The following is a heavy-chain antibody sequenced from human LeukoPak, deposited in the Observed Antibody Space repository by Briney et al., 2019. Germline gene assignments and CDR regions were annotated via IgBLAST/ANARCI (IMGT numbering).Heavy chain of an antibody. D-gene: IGHD7-27*01. CDR3: ARDRSSLGNYNWFDP. CDR1: GGTFSSYA. J-gene: IGHJ5*02. V-gene: IGHV1-69*01. CDR2: IIPIFGTA. Sequence: SVKVSCKASGGTFSSYAISWVRQAPGQGLEWMGGIIPIFGTANNAQKFQGRVTITADESTSTAYMELSSLRSEDTAVYYCARDRSSLGNYNWFDPWGQGTLVTVSS.